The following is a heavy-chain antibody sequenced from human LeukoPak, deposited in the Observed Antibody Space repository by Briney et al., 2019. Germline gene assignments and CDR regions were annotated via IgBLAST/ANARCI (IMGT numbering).Heavy chain of an antibody. CDR2: INPDSGGT. CDR3: ASRSYGDYGYFQH. J-gene: IGHJ1*01. V-gene: IGHV1-2*02. D-gene: IGHD4-17*01. Sequence: ASVKVSCKAAGYTFTGYYMQWVRQAPGQGLEWMRWINPDSGGTNYAQKFQGRVTMTRDTSISTAYMELSRLRSDDTAVYYCASRSYGDYGYFQHWGQGTLVTVSS. CDR1: GYTFTGYY.